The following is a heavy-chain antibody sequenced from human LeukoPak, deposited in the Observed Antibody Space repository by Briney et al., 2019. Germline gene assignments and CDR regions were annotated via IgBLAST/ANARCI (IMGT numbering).Heavy chain of an antibody. V-gene: IGHV4-34*01. J-gene: IGHJ6*02. D-gene: IGHD3-22*01. CDR1: GGSFSGYY. Sequence: PSETLSLTCAVYGGSFSGYYWSWIRQPPGKGLEWIGEINHSGSTNYNPSLKSRVTISVDTSKNQFSLKLSSVTAADTAVYYCARGAARISIVVAARSTGMDVWGQGTTVTVSS. CDR3: ARGAARISIVVAARSTGMDV. CDR2: INHSGST.